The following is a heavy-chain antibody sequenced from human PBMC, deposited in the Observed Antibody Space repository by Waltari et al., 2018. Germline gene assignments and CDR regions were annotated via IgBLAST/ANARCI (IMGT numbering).Heavy chain of an antibody. J-gene: IGHJ4*02. CDR3: ARVTAVAGTRSGSFDY. V-gene: IGHV4-39*07. CDR1: GDYISNHNYY. D-gene: IGHD6-19*01. Sequence: QLQLQESGPGLVEPSETLSLTCTASGDYISNHNYYWGWNRQPRGTGLQWIGSIHYIGDTYYSSSLKSRVIISVDTSNNQFSLRLTSVTAADTAIYFCARVTAVAGTRSGSFDYWGQGTLVTVSS. CDR2: IHYIGDT.